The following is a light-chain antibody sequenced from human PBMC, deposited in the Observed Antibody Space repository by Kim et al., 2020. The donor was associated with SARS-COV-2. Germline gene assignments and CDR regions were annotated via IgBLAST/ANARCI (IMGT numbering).Light chain of an antibody. CDR3: QQSYSTPPYT. V-gene: IGKV1-39*01. CDR1: QSISSY. Sequence: APFGDRVTIPCRARQSISSYLNWYQQKPGKAPKLLIYAASSLQSGVPSRFSGSGSGTDFTLTISSLQPEDFATYYCQQSYSTPPYTFGQGTKLEI. CDR2: AAS. J-gene: IGKJ2*01.